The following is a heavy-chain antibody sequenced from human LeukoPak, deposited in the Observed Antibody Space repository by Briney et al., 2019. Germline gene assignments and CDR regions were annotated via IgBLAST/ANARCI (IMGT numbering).Heavy chain of an antibody. CDR3: ARETTGVSDY. CDR2: IRYDGSNK. J-gene: IGHJ4*02. V-gene: IGHV3-30*02. CDR1: GFTVISNL. D-gene: IGHD7-27*01. Sequence: GGSLRLSCAASGFTVISNLMTWVRQSPGRGLEWVAFIRYDGSNKYYADSVKGRFTISRDNAKNSLYLQMNSLRAEDTAVYYCARETTGVSDYWGQGTLVTVSS.